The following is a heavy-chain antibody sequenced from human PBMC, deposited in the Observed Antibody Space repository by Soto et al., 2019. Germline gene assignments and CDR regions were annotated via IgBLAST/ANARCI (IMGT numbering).Heavy chain of an antibody. V-gene: IGHV1-18*01. CDR1: GYHFTAYG. Sequence: RASVKVSCKTSGYHFTAYGLAWLRQAPGHRPEWMGWVSTNNDDTNYAEKFQGRVTMTTDKSTTTTYMELRSLRSDDTAVYYCARELNTDSSAYYYFDYWGQGTLVTVSS. CDR3: ARELNTDSSAYYYFDY. D-gene: IGHD3-22*01. CDR2: VSTNNDDT. J-gene: IGHJ4*02.